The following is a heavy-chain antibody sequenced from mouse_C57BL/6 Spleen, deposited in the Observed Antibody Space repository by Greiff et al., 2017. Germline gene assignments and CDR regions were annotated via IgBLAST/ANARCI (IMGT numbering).Heavy chain of an antibody. D-gene: IGHD1-1*01. J-gene: IGHJ2*01. CDR2: INPYNGGT. Sequence: EVQLQQSGPVLVKPGASVKMSCKASGYTFTDHYMNWVQQSPGKSLEWIGVINPYNGGTSYTQKFKGKATLTVDKSSSTAYMELNSLTSEDSAVYYCARGFYYGSSPDYWGQGTTLTVSS. CDR1: GYTFTDHY. CDR3: ARGFYYGSSPDY. V-gene: IGHV1-19*01.